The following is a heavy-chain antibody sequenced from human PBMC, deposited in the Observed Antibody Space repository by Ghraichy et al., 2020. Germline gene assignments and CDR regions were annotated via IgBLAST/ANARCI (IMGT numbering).Heavy chain of an antibody. Sequence: GGSLRLSCAASGFTFSSYGMHWVRQAPGKGLEWVAFIRYDGSNKYYADSVKGRFTISRDNSKNTLYLQMNSLRAEDTAVYYCAKDSSSWYSRPVGWYFDLWGRGTLVTVSS. CDR3: AKDSSSWYSRPVGWYFDL. D-gene: IGHD6-13*01. CDR1: GFTFSSYG. J-gene: IGHJ2*01. V-gene: IGHV3-30*02. CDR2: IRYDGSNK.